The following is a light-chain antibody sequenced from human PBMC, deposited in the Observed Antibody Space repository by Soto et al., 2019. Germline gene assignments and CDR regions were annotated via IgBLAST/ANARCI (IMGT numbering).Light chain of an antibody. CDR3: QQYNNWGLS. V-gene: IGKV3D-15*01. CDR2: GSS. J-gene: IGKJ4*01. Sequence: IVMTQSPATLSVSPGEGVTLSCRASENVGTNLAWYQQKPGQAPRLLIYGSSTRATGIPATFSGSGFGTEFTLTINSLQSEESAVYYCQQYNNWGLSFGGGTKLEIK. CDR1: ENVGTN.